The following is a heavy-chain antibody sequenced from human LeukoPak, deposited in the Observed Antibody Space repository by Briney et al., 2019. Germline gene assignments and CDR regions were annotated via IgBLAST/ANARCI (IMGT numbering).Heavy chain of an antibody. CDR2: ISSSSSTI. J-gene: IGHJ4*02. Sequence: GGSQRLSCAASRFTFSSYSMNWVRQAPGKGLEWVSFISSSSSTIYYADSVKGRFTISRDNAKNSLYLQMNSLRAEDTAVYYCARGISELDYWGQGTLVTVSS. CDR3: ARGISELDY. D-gene: IGHD3-3*02. V-gene: IGHV3-48*01. CDR1: RFTFSSYS.